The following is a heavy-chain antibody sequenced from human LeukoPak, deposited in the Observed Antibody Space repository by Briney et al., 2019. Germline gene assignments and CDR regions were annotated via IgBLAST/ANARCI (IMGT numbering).Heavy chain of an antibody. J-gene: IGHJ6*02. D-gene: IGHD3-10*01. CDR1: GFTFSNYG. V-gene: IGHV3-30*18. CDR2: ITYDGYYK. Sequence: GGSLRLSCAASGFTFSNYGMHWVRQAPGKGLEWVALITYDGYYKYYADSVKGRFTISRDNSKNMYLQMNSLRAEDTAVYYCAKDLISMVRGSPMDVWGQGTTVTVSS. CDR3: AKDLISMVRGSPMDV.